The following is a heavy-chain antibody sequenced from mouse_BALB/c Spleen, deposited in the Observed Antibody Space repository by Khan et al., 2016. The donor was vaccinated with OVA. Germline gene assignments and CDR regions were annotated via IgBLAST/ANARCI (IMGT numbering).Heavy chain of an antibody. CDR2: IYPGNSDT. V-gene: IGHV1-5*01. D-gene: IGHD2-4*01. Sequence: EVQLQQSGTVLARPGASVKMSCKASGYSFTNYWMYWVKQRPGQVLEWVGAIYPGNSDTRYNQKFKGKAKLTAVTSASTAYMELSSLTSEDSAVYYCTRSYDSYYFDYWGQGTTLTVSS. J-gene: IGHJ2*01. CDR3: TRSYDSYYFDY. CDR1: GYSFTNYW.